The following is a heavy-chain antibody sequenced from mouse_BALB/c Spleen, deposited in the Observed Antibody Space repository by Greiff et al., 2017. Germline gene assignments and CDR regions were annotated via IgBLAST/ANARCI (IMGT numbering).Heavy chain of an antibody. V-gene: IGHV14-1*02. CDR3: ARSGPFAY. J-gene: IGHJ3*01. CDR1: GFNIKDYY. CDR2: IDPENGNT. Sequence: EVKLQESGAELVRPGALVKLSCKASGFNIKDYYMHWVKQRPEQGLEWIGWIDPENGNTIYDPKFQGKASITADTSSNTAYLQLSSLTSEDTAVYYCARSGPFAYWGQGTLVTVSA. D-gene: IGHD3-1*01.